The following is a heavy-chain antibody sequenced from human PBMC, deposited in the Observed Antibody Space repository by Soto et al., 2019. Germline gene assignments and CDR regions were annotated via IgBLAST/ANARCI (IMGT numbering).Heavy chain of an antibody. Sequence: SETLSLTCTVSGGSISSGDYYLSWIRQPPGKGLEWIGYIYYSGSTYYNPSLKSRVTISVDTSKNKLALKLSSVTAADTAVYYCARAFNYGSGSYYKPPFNPWGQGTLVTVSS. J-gene: IGHJ5*02. CDR3: ARAFNYGSGSYYKPPFNP. CDR1: GGSISSGDYY. CDR2: IYYSGST. V-gene: IGHV4-30-4*01. D-gene: IGHD3-10*01.